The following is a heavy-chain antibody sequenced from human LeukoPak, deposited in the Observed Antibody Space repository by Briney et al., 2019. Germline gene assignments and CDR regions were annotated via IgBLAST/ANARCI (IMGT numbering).Heavy chain of an antibody. Sequence: SETLSLTCTVSGGSISSSSYYWGWIRQPPGKGLEWIGSIYHSGTTYYNPSLKSRVTISVDTSKNQFSLKMSSVTAADTAVYYCAREGGSYDSSGYYSLHYYFNYWGQGTLVTVSS. CDR2: IYHSGTT. V-gene: IGHV4-39*07. CDR1: GGSISSSSYY. CDR3: AREGGSYDSSGYYSLHYYFNY. J-gene: IGHJ4*02. D-gene: IGHD3-22*01.